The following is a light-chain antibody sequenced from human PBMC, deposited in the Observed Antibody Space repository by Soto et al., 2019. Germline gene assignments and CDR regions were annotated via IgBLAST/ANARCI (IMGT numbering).Light chain of an antibody. Sequence: QSVLTQPASVSGSPGQSITISCTGTSSDVGSYHLVSWYQQHPGKAPKLMIYEGSKRPSGVSNRFSGSKSGNTASLTISGLQAEDEVDYYCCSYAGSSTLVFGGGTKLTVL. CDR1: SSDVGSYHL. J-gene: IGLJ2*01. CDR2: EGS. CDR3: CSYAGSSTLV. V-gene: IGLV2-23*01.